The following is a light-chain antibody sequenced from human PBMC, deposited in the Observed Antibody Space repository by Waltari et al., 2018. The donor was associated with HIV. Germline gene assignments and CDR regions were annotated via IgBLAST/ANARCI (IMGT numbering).Light chain of an antibody. Sequence: QAVVTQEPSLTVSPGWTVPLTCGSNTGAATTGNSPYWFQQKPGQAPRTLIYDTSNKHSWTPARFSGSLLGGKAALTLSGAQPEDEAEYYCLLSYSDTRGGVFGGGTKLTVL. V-gene: IGLV7-46*01. J-gene: IGLJ3*02. CDR2: DTS. CDR1: TGAATTGNS. CDR3: LLSYSDTRGGV.